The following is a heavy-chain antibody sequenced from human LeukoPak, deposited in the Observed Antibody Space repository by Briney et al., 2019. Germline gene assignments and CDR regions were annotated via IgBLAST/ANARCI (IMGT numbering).Heavy chain of an antibody. Sequence: GGSLRLSCAASGFSFSSYGMTWVRQAPGKGLEWVSSISGSGGEIHYADSVKGRFTISRDNSKNTVYLQMNSLRDEDTAVFYCAKGGPFSTSSQKYFDPWGQGSLVIVS. V-gene: IGHV3-23*01. J-gene: IGHJ5*02. CDR2: ISGSGGEI. CDR1: GFSFSSYG. D-gene: IGHD6-6*01. CDR3: AKGGPFSTSSQKYFDP.